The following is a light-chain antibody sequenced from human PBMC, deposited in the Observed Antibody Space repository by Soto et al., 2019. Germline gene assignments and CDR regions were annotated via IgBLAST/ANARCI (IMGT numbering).Light chain of an antibody. J-gene: IGKJ4*01. CDR2: GAS. CDR3: PHSYSTPPS. V-gene: IGKV1-39*01. CDR1: QNIGTY. Sequence: DIQMTQSPSSLSASVGDRVTITCRASQNIGTYLSWYQHIPGKPPKFLISGASNLQSGVPSRFSGIGAGTDFTLTISSLQPEDFATYYCPHSYSTPPSFGGGTRLEIK.